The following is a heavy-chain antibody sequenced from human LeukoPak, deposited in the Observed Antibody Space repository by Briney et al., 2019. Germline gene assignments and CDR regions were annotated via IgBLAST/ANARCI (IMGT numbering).Heavy chain of an antibody. D-gene: IGHD1-14*01. Sequence: PSETLSLTCAVSGGSISSGGYSWSWIGQPPGKGLEWIGYIYHSGSTYYNPSLKSRVTISVDRSKNQFSLKLSSVTAADTAVYYCARDSGMTQGMDVWGQGTTVTVSS. CDR3: ARDSGMTQGMDV. CDR2: IYHSGST. CDR1: GGSISSGGYS. J-gene: IGHJ6*02. V-gene: IGHV4-30-2*01.